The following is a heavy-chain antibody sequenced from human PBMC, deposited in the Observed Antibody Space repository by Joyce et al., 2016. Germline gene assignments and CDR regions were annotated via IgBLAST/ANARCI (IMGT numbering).Heavy chain of an antibody. CDR3: AKDGCSSTSCYSFYYYYMDV. Sequence: QVQLVESGGGVVHPGRSLRLSCTASGFIFSAYGMHGVRQAPGKGLEWVAIISFDGNNRFYADSVKGRFAISRDNSKNTLYLQMNSLRADDTAVYYCAKDGCSSTSCYSFYYYYMDVWGKGATVTVSS. D-gene: IGHD2-2*02. J-gene: IGHJ6*03. CDR1: GFIFSAYG. CDR2: ISFDGNNR. V-gene: IGHV3-30*18.